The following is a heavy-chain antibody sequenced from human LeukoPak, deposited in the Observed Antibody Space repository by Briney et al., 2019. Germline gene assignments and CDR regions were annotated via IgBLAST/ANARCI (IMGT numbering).Heavy chain of an antibody. V-gene: IGHV3-73*01. CDR2: IRSKANSCAT. J-gene: IGHJ4*02. CDR1: GFTFSGSA. Sequence: PGGSLRLSCAASGFTFSGSAMHWVRQASGKGLEWVGRIRSKANSCATAYAASVKGRFTISRDDSKNTAYLQMNSLKTEDTAVYYCTGNIRSRDYWGQGTLVTVSS. CDR3: TGNIRSRDY. D-gene: IGHD4-17*01.